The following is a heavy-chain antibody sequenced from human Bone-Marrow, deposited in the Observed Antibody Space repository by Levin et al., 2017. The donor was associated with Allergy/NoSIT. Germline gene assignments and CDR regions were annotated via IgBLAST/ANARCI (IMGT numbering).Heavy chain of an antibody. CDR2: ISHSGGP. Sequence: SQTLSLTCSVSGASISNSYWNWIRQSPGQGLEWIGYISHSGGPNYNPSLTSRATISLDTSKNQFSLILNSVTAADTAVYYCARGYSSSWSSRGSFPVWGLGTSVTVSS. D-gene: IGHD6-13*01. CDR1: GASISNSY. J-gene: IGHJ3*01. CDR3: ARGYSSSWSSRGSFPV. V-gene: IGHV4-4*08.